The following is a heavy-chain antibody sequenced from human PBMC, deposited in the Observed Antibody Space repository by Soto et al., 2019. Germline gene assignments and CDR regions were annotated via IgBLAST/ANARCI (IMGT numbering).Heavy chain of an antibody. Sequence: GASVKVSCKDAGYTFTGYYMHWVRQAPGQGLEWMGWINPNSGGTNYAQKFQGWVTMTRDTSISTAYMELSRLRSDDTAVYYCARGVRRYYDSSGYYFFDYWGQGTLVTVSS. CDR1: GYTFTGYY. V-gene: IGHV1-2*04. CDR3: ARGVRRYYDSSGYYFFDY. J-gene: IGHJ4*02. D-gene: IGHD3-22*01. CDR2: INPNSGGT.